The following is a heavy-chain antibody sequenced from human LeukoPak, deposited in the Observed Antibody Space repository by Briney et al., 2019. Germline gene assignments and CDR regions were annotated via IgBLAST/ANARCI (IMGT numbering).Heavy chain of an antibody. V-gene: IGHV3-23*01. Sequence: PGGSLRLSCAASGFTFSSYAMHWVRQAPGKGLEWVSAISGSGGSTYYADSVKGRFTISRDNSKNTLYLQMNSLRAEDTAVYYCAKTSGWITMVRGVSDYWGQGTLVTVSS. CDR3: AKTSGWITMVRGVSDY. D-gene: IGHD3-10*01. CDR1: GFTFSSYA. CDR2: ISGSGGST. J-gene: IGHJ4*02.